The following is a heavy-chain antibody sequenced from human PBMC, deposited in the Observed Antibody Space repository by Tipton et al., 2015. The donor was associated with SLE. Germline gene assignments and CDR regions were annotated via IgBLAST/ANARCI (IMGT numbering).Heavy chain of an antibody. J-gene: IGHJ4*02. D-gene: IGHD6-19*01. V-gene: IGHV4-38-2*02. CDR3: ARDTSLSGHDY. CDR1: GFSINNGYF. CDR2: VFRSGST. Sequence: LRLSCTVSGFSINNGYFLAWIRQPPGKGLEWIGYVFRSGSTQYNASLKSRVTISVDTSKNQFSLQLSSVTAADTAVYYCARDTSLSGHDYWGQGTLVTVSS.